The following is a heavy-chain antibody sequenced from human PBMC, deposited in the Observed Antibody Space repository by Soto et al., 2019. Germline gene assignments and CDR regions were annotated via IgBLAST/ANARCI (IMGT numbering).Heavy chain of an antibody. D-gene: IGHD5-12*01. Sequence: SETLSLTCAVYGVSFSGYYWSWIRQPPGKGLEWIGEINHSGSTNYNPSLKSRVTISVDTSKNQFSLKLSSVTAADTAVYYCARVIDVATQEFDTLGQQTLLTVSS. CDR3: ARVIDVATQEFDT. CDR1: GVSFSGYY. CDR2: INHSGST. V-gene: IGHV4-34*01. J-gene: IGHJ5*02.